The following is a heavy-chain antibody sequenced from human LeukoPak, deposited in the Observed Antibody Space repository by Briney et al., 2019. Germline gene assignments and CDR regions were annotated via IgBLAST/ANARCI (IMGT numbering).Heavy chain of an antibody. J-gene: IGHJ6*02. CDR1: GYTFTGYY. D-gene: IGHD3-10*01. CDR3: ARDRGVTMVRGVFAYYYGMDV. V-gene: IGHV1-2*04. CDR2: INPNSGGT. Sequence: ASVKVSCKASGYTFTGYYMHWVRQAPGQGLEWMRWINPNSGGTNYAQKFQGWVTMTRDTSISTAYMELSRLRSDDTAVYYCARDRGVTMVRGVFAYYYGMDVWGQGTTVTVSS.